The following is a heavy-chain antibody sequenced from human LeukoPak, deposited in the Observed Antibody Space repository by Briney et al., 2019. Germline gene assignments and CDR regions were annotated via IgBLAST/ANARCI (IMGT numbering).Heavy chain of an antibody. Sequence: GGSLRLSWAASGFTFSNAWMSWVRQAPGKGLEWVGRIKSKTDGGTTDYAAPVKGRFTISRDDSKNTLYLQMNSLKTEDTAVYYCTTGATSWYYFDYWGQGTLVTVSS. CDR1: GFTFSNAW. CDR3: TTGATSWYYFDY. J-gene: IGHJ4*02. D-gene: IGHD2-2*01. V-gene: IGHV3-15*01. CDR2: IKSKTDGGTT.